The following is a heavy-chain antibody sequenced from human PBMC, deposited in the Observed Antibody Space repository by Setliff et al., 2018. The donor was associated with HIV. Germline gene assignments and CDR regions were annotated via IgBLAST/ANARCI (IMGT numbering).Heavy chain of an antibody. J-gene: IGHJ6*02. V-gene: IGHV4-4*02. D-gene: IGHD2-2*01. Sequence: SETLSLTCAVSGGSISSDNWWTWVRQPPGKGLEWIGEIYHSEYTNYNASLKSRVSMSVDKSKNQFSLKLTSVTAADTAVYYCARGHCSGTNCYGVDYYGMDVWGQGTTVTV. CDR2: IYHSEYT. CDR3: ARGHCSGTNCYGVDYYGMDV. CDR1: GGSISSDNW.